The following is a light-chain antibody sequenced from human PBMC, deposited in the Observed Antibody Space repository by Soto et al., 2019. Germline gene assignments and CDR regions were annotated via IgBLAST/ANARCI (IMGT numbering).Light chain of an antibody. J-gene: IGKJ1*01. CDR1: QTITSN. CDR2: GAS. Sequence: VMTQSPATLSVSPGNTVTLSCRANQTITSNLAWYQQKPGQAPRLLIYGASTRATGIPVRFSGSGSGTEFTLTISSLQSEDFAVYYCQQYNNWPRTFGQGTKVDIK. V-gene: IGKV3-15*01. CDR3: QQYNNWPRT.